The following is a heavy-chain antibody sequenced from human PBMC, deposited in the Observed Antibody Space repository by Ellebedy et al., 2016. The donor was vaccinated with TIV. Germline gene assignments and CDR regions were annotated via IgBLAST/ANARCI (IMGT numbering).Heavy chain of an antibody. J-gene: IGHJ2*01. V-gene: IGHV3-23*01. D-gene: IGHD6-19*01. CDR2: ISGSGGST. Sequence: GESLKISCEASRFTFSSYAMSWVRQAPGKGLEWVSGISGSGGSTYYADSVKGRFTISRDNSKNTLYLQMNSLRAEDTAIYYCAKIAVSGLWYFDLWGRGTLVTVSS. CDR3: AKIAVSGLWYFDL. CDR1: RFTFSSYA.